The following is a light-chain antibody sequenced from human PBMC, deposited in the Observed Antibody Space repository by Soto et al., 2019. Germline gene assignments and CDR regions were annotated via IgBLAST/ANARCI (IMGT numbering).Light chain of an antibody. Sequence: EIVMTQSPATLSVSPGETATLSCRASQSVSRYLAWYQHRPGQAPRLLIYDASTRATGIPARFSGSGSGTEFTLTISGLQSADFVVYSCQQRSDCPLYTFGRGTRLEIK. CDR2: DAS. V-gene: IGKV3-15*01. CDR1: QSVSRY. CDR3: QQRSDCPLYT. J-gene: IGKJ5*01.